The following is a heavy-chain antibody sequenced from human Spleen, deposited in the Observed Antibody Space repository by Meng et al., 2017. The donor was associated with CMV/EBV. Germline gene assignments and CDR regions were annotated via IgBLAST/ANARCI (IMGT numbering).Heavy chain of an antibody. CDR2: ISWNSGGI. J-gene: IGHJ4*02. V-gene: IGHV3-9*01. Sequence: SLKISCAASGFTFDDYAMHWVRQAPGKGLEWVSGISWNSGGIRYADSVKGRFTISRDNAKNSLYLQMNSLRSEDTAVYYCARVGSSSWYWGDYWGQGTLVTVSS. CDR1: GFTFDDYA. CDR3: ARVGSSSWYWGDY. D-gene: IGHD6-13*01.